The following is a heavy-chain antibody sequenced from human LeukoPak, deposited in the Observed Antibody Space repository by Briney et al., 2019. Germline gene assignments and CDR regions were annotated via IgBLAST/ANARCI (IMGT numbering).Heavy chain of an antibody. CDR1: GFTFSIYT. J-gene: IGHJ3*02. Sequence: GGSLRLSCAASGFTFSIYTMNWVRQAPGKGLEWVSSISSSNSYIYYADSVKGRFTISRDNSENTLYLQMNSLRAEDTAVYYCAKRGSGVDRAFDIWGQGTMVTVSS. CDR2: ISSSNSYI. CDR3: AKRGSGVDRAFDI. V-gene: IGHV3-21*04. D-gene: IGHD3-16*01.